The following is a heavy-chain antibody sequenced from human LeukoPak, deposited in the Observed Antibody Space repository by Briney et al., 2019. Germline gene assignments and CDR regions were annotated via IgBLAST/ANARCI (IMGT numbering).Heavy chain of an antibody. D-gene: IGHD2-21*02. Sequence: GGALRLSCAASGFTFSSYAMSWVRQAPGKGLEWVSAISGSGGSTYYADSVKGRFTISRDNSKNTLYLQMNSLRAEDTAVYYCAMRGAKSARSLAVTGDAFDIWGQGTMVTVSS. V-gene: IGHV3-23*01. CDR2: ISGSGGST. CDR3: AMRGAKSARSLAVTGDAFDI. CDR1: GFTFSSYA. J-gene: IGHJ3*02.